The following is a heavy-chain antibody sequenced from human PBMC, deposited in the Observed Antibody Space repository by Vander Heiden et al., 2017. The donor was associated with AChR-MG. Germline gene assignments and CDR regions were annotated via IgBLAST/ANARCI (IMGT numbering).Heavy chain of an antibody. V-gene: IGHV3-74*01. J-gene: IGHJ6*02. CDR2: VDKDGRTT. CDR3: GRGNYYGMDV. Sequence: EVQLVESGGGLVQPGGSVRLSCAASGFIFSDYWMHCVRQAPGKGLVWVSRVDKDGRTTSDADSVKGRFSISRDNARNTLYLQMNSLRAEDTAVYYCGRGNYYGMDVWGQGTTVTVSS. CDR1: GFIFSDYW.